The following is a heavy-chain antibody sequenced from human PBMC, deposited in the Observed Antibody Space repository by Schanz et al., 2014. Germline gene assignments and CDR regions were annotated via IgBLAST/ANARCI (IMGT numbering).Heavy chain of an antibody. CDR2: IYQSGTT. V-gene: IGHV4-39*01. J-gene: IGHJ4*02. D-gene: IGHD6-13*01. Sequence: QVQLQESGPGLVKPSENLSLTCTVSDGSISSSSYYWGWIRQPPGKGLEWIGCIYQSGTTYYSPSLKSRSTLSVDPSKNQSSLNFSSAPAADTAVYYCARPGGSSWSFAYWGLGRLVIVSS. CDR1: DGSISSSSYY. CDR3: ARPGGSSWSFAY.